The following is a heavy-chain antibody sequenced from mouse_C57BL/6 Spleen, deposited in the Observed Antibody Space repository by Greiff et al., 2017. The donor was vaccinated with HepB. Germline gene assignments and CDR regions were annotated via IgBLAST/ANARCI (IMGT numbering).Heavy chain of an antibody. Sequence: QVQLQQPGAELVMPGASVKLSCKASGYTFTSYWMHLVKQRPGQGLEWIGEIDPSDSYTNYNQKFKGKSTLTVDKSSSTAYMQLSSLTSEDSAVYYCARGLCPFDYWGQGTTLTVSS. CDR3: ARGLCPFDY. CDR2: IDPSDSYT. J-gene: IGHJ2*01. CDR1: GYTFTSYW. V-gene: IGHV1-69*01. D-gene: IGHD3-3*01.